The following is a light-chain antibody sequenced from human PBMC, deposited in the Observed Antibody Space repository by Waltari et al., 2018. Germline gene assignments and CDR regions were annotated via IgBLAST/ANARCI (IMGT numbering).Light chain of an antibody. CDR3: QSYDHNNVL. CDR2: EDN. CDR1: GANIANNY. V-gene: IGLV6-57*02. J-gene: IGLJ2*01. Sequence: NFMLTQPHSVSESLGKTVTISCTGRGANIANNYVQWYQQRPGSAPTTVIYEDNRRPPGVPDRFSGSIDSSSSSASLTISGLKTEDEADYYCQSYDHNNVLFGGGTKLTVL.